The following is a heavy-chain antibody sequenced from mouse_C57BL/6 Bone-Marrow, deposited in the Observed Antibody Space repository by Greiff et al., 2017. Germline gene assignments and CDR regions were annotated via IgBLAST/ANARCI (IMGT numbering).Heavy chain of an antibody. D-gene: IGHD2-3*01. V-gene: IGHV1-15*01. J-gene: IGHJ1*03. CDR3: TADGYRGWYYWYFDV. Sequence: VQLQQSGAELVRPGASVTLSCKASGYTFTDYEMHWVKQTPVHGLEWIGAIDPETGGTAYNQKFKGKAILTADKSSSTAYMELRSLTSEDSAVYYCTADGYRGWYYWYFDVWGTGTTVTVSS. CDR1: GYTFTDYE. CDR2: IDPETGGT.